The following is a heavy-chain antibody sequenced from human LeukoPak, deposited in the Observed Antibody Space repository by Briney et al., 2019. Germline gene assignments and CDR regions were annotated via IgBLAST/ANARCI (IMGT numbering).Heavy chain of an antibody. J-gene: IGHJ6*03. D-gene: IGHD2-21*02. CDR2: IYYSGRN. Sequence: SQSLSLTCIVSAVSTGTYYWSWIRHPPGKGLGWIGNIYYSGRNNYNTSLKSRVTISLDTSKTQFSLQVSSVTAADTAVYYWACRALNDCGHYYMDVWGKGTTVTVSS. CDR1: AVSTGTYY. V-gene: IGHV4-59*01. CDR3: ACRALNDCGHYYMDV.